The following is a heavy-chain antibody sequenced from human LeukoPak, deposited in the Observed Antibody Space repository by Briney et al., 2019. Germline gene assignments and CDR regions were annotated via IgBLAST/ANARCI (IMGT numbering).Heavy chain of an antibody. V-gene: IGHV3-23*01. J-gene: IGHJ4*02. CDR2: ISGTGGST. D-gene: IGHD1-20*01. CDR1: GFTFSSYA. Sequence: GGSLRLSCAASGFTFSSYAMSWVRQAPGKGLEWVSAISGTGGSTYYADSVKGRFTISRDNSKNTLYLQMNSLRAEDTAVYYCAKVPAGWITRGGYFDYWGQGTLVTVSS. CDR3: AKVPAGWITRGGYFDY.